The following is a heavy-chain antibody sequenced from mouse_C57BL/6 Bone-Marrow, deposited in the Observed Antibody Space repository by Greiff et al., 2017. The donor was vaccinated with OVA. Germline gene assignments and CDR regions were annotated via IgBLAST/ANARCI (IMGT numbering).Heavy chain of an antibody. CDR2: IDPSDSET. CDR1: GYTFTSYW. D-gene: IGHD1-1*01. Sequence: VQLQQPGAELVRPGSSVKLSCKASGYTFTSYWMHWVKQRPIQGLEWIGNIDPSDSETHYNQKFKDKATLTVDNSSSTAYMQLSSLTSEDSAVYYCARCDDVSSYWYFDVWGTGTTVTVSS. CDR3: ARCDDVSSYWYFDV. V-gene: IGHV1-52*01. J-gene: IGHJ1*03.